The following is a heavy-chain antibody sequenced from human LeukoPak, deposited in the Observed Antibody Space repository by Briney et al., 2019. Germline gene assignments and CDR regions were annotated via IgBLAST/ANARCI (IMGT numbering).Heavy chain of an antibody. CDR2: IYSGGST. J-gene: IGHJ4*02. Sequence: GGSLRLSCAASGFTVSSNYMSWVRQAPGKGLEWVSVIYSGGSTYYADSVKGRFTISRDNSKNTLYLQMNSLRAEDTAVYYCARDSGNYYFDYWRQGTLVTVSS. CDR3: ARDSGNYYFDY. V-gene: IGHV3-66*02. CDR1: GFTVSSNY. D-gene: IGHD4-23*01.